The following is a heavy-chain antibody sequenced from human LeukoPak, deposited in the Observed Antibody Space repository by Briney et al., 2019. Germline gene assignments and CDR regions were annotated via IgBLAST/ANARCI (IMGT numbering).Heavy chain of an antibody. CDR1: GYSISSGYY. Sequence: PSETLSLTCTVSGYSISSGYYWGWIRQPPGKGLEWIGSIYHSESTYYNPSLKSRVTISVDTSKNQFSLKLSSVTAADTAVYYCARLMGGSGWLRGFDYWGQGTLVTVSS. D-gene: IGHD6-19*01. CDR2: IYHSEST. CDR3: ARLMGGSGWLRGFDY. J-gene: IGHJ4*02. V-gene: IGHV4-38-2*02.